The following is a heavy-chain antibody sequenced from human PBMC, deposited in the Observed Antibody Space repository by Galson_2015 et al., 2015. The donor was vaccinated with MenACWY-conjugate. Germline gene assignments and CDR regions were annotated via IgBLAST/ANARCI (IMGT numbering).Heavy chain of an antibody. CDR2: ICAGGISI. D-gene: IGHD6-19*01. J-gene: IGHJ6*02. CDR1: GFAYSNYC. Sequence: SLRLSCAASGFAYSNYCMHWVRQAPGKGLECVSRICAGGISIMYGDSVRGRFTISRDDAENTLYLQMDSLRADDTAVYFCVRGSSGWRGIDIWGQGTTVTVSS. V-gene: IGHV3-74*03. CDR3: VRGSSGWRGIDI.